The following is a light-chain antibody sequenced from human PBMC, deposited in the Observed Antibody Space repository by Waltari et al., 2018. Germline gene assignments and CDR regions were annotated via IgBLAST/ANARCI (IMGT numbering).Light chain of an antibody. CDR3: QHYVRLPAT. CDR2: GAS. Sequence: IVLTQSPGPLSLSPGERATHSCRASQSVSRSLARYQQKPGQAPKLLIDGASTRATGIPDRFTGSGSGTDFSLTISSLEPEDFAMYGCQHYVRLPATFGEGTKVEIK. J-gene: IGKJ1*01. CDR1: QSVSRS. V-gene: IGKV3-20*01.